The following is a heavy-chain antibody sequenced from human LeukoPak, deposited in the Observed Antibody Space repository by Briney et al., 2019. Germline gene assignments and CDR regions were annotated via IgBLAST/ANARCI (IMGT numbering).Heavy chain of an antibody. CDR1: GDSVSSNSAA. D-gene: IGHD6-19*01. CDR2: TYYRSKWYN. CDR3: ATDLFGGRHLIAVAGSWFDP. Sequence: SQTLSLTCAISGDSVSSNSAAWNWIRQSPSRGLEWLGRTYYRSKWYNDYAVSVESRITINPDTSKNQYSMQLNSVAPENTAVDYCATDLFGGRHLIAVAGSWFDPWGQGTLVTVSS. V-gene: IGHV6-1*01. J-gene: IGHJ5*02.